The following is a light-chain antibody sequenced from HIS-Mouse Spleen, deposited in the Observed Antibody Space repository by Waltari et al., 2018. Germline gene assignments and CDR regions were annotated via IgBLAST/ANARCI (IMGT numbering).Light chain of an antibody. CDR1: AVPNKY. Sequence: SYELTQPPSLSVSPVQRARTTCSREAVPNKYTYWYQQKSGQSPVLVIYEDSKRPSGIPERFSGSSSGTMATLTISGAQVEDEADYYCYSTDSSGNHRVFGGGTKLTVL. CDR3: YSTDSSGNHRV. J-gene: IGLJ2*01. CDR2: EDS. V-gene: IGLV3-10*01.